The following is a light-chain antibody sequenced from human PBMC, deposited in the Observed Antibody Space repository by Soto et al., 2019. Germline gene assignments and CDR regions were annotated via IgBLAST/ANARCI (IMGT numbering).Light chain of an antibody. Sequence: EIMMTQSPDTLSVSPGERATLSCRASQSVSGNLAWYQQNPGQAPRLLIYGASARATGIPARFSGSGSGTEFNLTISSLQSEDFAVYYCQQYSSWPRTFGQGTKVEIK. CDR2: GAS. CDR3: QQYSSWPRT. CDR1: QSVSGN. J-gene: IGKJ1*01. V-gene: IGKV3-15*01.